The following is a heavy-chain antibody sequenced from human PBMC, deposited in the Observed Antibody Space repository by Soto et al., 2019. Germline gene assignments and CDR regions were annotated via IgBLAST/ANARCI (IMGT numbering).Heavy chain of an antibody. Sequence: EVQLLESGGGLVQPGGSLRLSCAASGFTFSSYAMSWVRQAPGKGLEWVSAISGSGGSTYYADSVKGRFTISRDNSKNPLYLQKNSLTAEDTAVYYCAKGGVGWAHLEHWGQGTLVTVSS. CDR2: ISGSGGST. CDR1: GFTFSSYA. J-gene: IGHJ4*02. V-gene: IGHV3-23*01. CDR3: AKGGVGWAHLEH. D-gene: IGHD2-15*01.